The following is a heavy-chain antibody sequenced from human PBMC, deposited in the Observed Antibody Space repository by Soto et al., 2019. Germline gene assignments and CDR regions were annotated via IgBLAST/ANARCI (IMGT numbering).Heavy chain of an antibody. V-gene: IGHV1-3*01. CDR3: ARVLFGSGTYYNAFDY. D-gene: IGHD3-10*01. CDR2: INAGNGNP. Sequence: GASVEVSCRASGYTFTTYAMHWVRQAPGQRLEWMGWINAGNGNPKYSQKLQGRVTITRDTSASTAYMELSSLRSEDTAVYYCARVLFGSGTYYNAFDYWGQGTLVTVSS. J-gene: IGHJ4*02. CDR1: GYTFTTYA.